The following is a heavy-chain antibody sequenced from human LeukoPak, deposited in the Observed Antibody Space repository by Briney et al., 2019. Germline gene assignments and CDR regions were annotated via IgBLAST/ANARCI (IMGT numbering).Heavy chain of an antibody. CDR1: GFTFSNSA. Sequence: PGGSLRLSCAASGFTFSNSAMTWVRQTPGKGLEWVSAISGSGGSTYYADSVKGRFTISRDNSKNTLYLQMNSLRAEDTAVYYCAKDTASSWWYFDLWGRGTLVTVSS. CDR2: ISGSGGST. J-gene: IGHJ2*01. V-gene: IGHV3-23*01. D-gene: IGHD5-18*01. CDR3: AKDTASSWWYFDL.